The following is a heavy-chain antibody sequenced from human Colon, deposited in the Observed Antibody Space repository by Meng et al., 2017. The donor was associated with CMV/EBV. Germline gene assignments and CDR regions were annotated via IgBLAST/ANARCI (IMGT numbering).Heavy chain of an antibody. J-gene: IGHJ4*02. V-gene: IGHV4-31*03. Sequence: LPGTVSGDSFSTGIYYWTWIRHHPEKGLEWIGCIHYSGSTYYNPSLKSRVVISGDTSKNQFSLKLSSVTAADTAVYFCARDPGSGPDYWGQGTLVTVSS. D-gene: IGHD2-15*01. CDR2: IHYSGST. CDR1: GDSFSTGIYY. CDR3: ARDPGSGPDY.